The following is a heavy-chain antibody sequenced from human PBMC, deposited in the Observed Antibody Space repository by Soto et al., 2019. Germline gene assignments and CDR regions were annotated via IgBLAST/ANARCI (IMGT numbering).Heavy chain of an antibody. CDR3: ARRYGYSFDY. CDR1: GGSGGSFSGXX. CDR2: INHSGST. V-gene: IGHV4-34*01. Sequence: PSETLSLTCAVYGGSGGSFSGXXWSWIRQPPGKGLEWIGEINHSGSTNYNPSLKSRVTISVDTSKNQFSLKLSSVTAADTAVYYCARRYGYSFDYWGQGTLVTVSS. J-gene: IGHJ4*02. D-gene: IGHD1-1*01.